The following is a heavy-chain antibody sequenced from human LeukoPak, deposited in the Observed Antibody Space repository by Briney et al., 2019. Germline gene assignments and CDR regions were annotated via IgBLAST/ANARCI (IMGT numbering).Heavy chain of an antibody. Sequence: PSETLSLTCTVSGGSISSYYWSWLRQPPGKGLEWIGYIYYSGSTNYNPSLKSRVTISVDTSKNQFSLKLSSVTAADTAVYYCARGGVYYDFWSGYYTTGLYYMDVWGKGTTVTVSS. J-gene: IGHJ6*03. CDR3: ARGGVYYDFWSGYYTTGLYYMDV. D-gene: IGHD3-3*01. CDR1: GGSISSYY. CDR2: IYYSGST. V-gene: IGHV4-59*01.